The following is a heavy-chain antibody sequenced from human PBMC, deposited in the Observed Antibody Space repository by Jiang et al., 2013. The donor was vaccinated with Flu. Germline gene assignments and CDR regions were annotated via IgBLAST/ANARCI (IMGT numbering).Heavy chain of an antibody. V-gene: IGHV4-59*11. CDR1: GGSISSHY. J-gene: IGHJ3*02. CDR2: IFHSGST. Sequence: PGLVKPSETLSLTCSVSGGSISSHYWSWIRQPPGKGLEWIGYIFHSGSTKYNPSLKSRVTISIDTSKNQFSLKLSSVTAADTAVYYCARGYNILTGYPHDGFDIWGQGTMVTVSS. CDR3: ARGYNILTGYPHDGFDI. D-gene: IGHD3-9*01.